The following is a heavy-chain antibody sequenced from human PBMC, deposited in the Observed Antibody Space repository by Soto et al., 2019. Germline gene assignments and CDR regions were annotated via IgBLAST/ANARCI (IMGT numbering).Heavy chain of an antibody. CDR1: GYTFTSYA. V-gene: IGHV1-3*01. CDR3: ARTIFGVVNPYYFDY. Sequence: GASVKDSCKASGYTFTSYAMHWVRQAPGQRLEWMGWINAGNGNTKYSQKFQGRVTITRDTSASTAYMELSSLRSEDTAVYYCARTIFGVVNPYYFDYWGQGTLVTVSS. D-gene: IGHD3-3*01. J-gene: IGHJ4*02. CDR2: INAGNGNT.